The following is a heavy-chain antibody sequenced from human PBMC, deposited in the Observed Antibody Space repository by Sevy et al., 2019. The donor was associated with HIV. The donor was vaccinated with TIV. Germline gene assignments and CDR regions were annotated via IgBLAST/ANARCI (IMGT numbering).Heavy chain of an antibody. V-gene: IGHV4-59*01. D-gene: IGHD3-3*01. J-gene: IGHJ5*01. Sequence: SETLSLNCTVSGGSMRDYYWSWIRQSPGKGLEWIGYMHHSGRIDYDPSLKSRVTISMDTSKSHFSLNVRSVTAADTAVYFCARVQRKYYDFWTGLGYVDSWGQGTQVTVSS. CDR1: GGSMRDYY. CDR2: MHHSGRI. CDR3: ARVQRKYYDFWTGLGYVDS.